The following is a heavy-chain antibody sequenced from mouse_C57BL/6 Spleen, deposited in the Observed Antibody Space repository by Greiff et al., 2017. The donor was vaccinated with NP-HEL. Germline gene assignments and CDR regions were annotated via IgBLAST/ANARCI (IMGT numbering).Heavy chain of an antibody. V-gene: IGHV1-55*01. D-gene: IGHD1-1*01. J-gene: IGHJ4*01. Sequence: VQLQQPGAELVKPGASVKMSCKASGYTFTSYWITWVKQRPGQGLEWIGDIYPGSGSTNYNEKFKSKATPTVDTSSSTAYMQLSSLTSEDSAVYYCARGGGSPYAMDYWGQGTSVTVSS. CDR2: IYPGSGST. CDR1: GYTFTSYW. CDR3: ARGGGSPYAMDY.